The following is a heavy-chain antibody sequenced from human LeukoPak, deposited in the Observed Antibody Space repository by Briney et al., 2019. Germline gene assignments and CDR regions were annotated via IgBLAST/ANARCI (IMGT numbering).Heavy chain of an antibody. CDR3: AKAGAALRDAFDI. J-gene: IGHJ3*02. D-gene: IGHD6-13*01. V-gene: IGHV1-2*02. Sequence: ASVKVSYTISGYTFTGYYMHWVRQAPGQGLEWMGWINPNSGGTNYAQKFQGRVTMTRDTSISTAYMELSRLRSDDTAVYYCAKAGAALRDAFDIWGQGPMVPVSS. CDR2: INPNSGGT. CDR1: GYTFTGYY.